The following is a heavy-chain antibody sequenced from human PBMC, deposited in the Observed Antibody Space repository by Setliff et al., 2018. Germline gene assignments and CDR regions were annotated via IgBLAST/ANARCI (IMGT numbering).Heavy chain of an antibody. J-gene: IGHJ4*02. CDR3: ARGRIQLWKYYFDY. CDR1: GGSVTTSRYY. D-gene: IGHD5-18*01. CDR2: IHSSGST. Sequence: PSETLSLTCPVSGGSVTTSRYYWSWIRQPAGKGLEWIGRIHSSGSTNYNPSLKSRVTISVDTSKNQFSLKLSSVTAADTAVYYCARGRIQLWKYYFDYWGQGTLVTVSS. V-gene: IGHV4-61*02.